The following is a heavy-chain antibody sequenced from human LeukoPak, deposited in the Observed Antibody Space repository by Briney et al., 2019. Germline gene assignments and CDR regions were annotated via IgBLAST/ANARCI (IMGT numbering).Heavy chain of an antibody. Sequence: ASVKVSCKASGYTFTSYYMHWVRQAPGQGLEWMGIIDPSGVPTYAQKFQGRVTMTRDTSTSTIYMELSSLRSEDTAVYYCAKRWSGWYVGAFDIWGQGTMVTVSS. J-gene: IGHJ3*02. CDR3: AKRWSGWYVGAFDI. CDR2: IDPSGVP. V-gene: IGHV1-46*01. D-gene: IGHD6-19*01. CDR1: GYTFTSYY.